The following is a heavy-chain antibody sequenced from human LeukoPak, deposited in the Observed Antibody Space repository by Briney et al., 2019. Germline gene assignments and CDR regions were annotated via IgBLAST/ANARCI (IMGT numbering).Heavy chain of an antibody. CDR2: MFYTGST. D-gene: IGHD6-19*01. CDR3: AVAVAGPPKRYGERGEYFDY. V-gene: IGHV4-31*03. CDR1: GGSISSGGYY. J-gene: IGHJ4*02. Sequence: SETLSLTCTVSGGSISSGGYYWSWIRQHPGKGLEWIGYMFYTGSTYYNPSLKSRVTISVDTSKNQFSLKLSSVTAADTAVYYCAVAVAGPPKRYGERGEYFDYWGQGTLVTVSS.